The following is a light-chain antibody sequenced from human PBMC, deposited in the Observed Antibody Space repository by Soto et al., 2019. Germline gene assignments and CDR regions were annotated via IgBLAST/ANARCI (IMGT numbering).Light chain of an antibody. J-gene: IGLJ1*01. CDR2: EVD. V-gene: IGLV2-23*02. CDR1: SRDVGTYDA. Sequence: QSALTQPASVSGSPGQSITFSCTGTSRDVGTYDAVSWYQHHPGKVPRLMIYEVDKRPSGVSYRFSGSKSGNTASLTISWLQAADEADYYCCSYAGTSYDFGSGTKVTVL. CDR3: CSYAGTSYD.